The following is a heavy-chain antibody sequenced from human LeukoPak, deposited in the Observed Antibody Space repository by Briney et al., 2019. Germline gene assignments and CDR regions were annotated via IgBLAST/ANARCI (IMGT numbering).Heavy chain of an antibody. D-gene: IGHD1-26*01. CDR3: TRSRAFNSGAFDP. CDR1: GASVSSASY. Sequence: SETLSLTCTVSGASVSSASYWSWIRQPPGKGVEWIAHIYNGVNTNYNPSLKSRVTISVDTSKNQFSLRLNSVTAADTAVYYCTRSRAFNSGAFDPWGQGSLVTVSS. V-gene: IGHV4-61*01. J-gene: IGHJ5*02. CDR2: IYNGVNT.